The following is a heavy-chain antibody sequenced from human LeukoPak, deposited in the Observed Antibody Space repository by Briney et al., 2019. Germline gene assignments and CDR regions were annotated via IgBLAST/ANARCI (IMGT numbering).Heavy chain of an antibody. V-gene: IGHV1-18*01. Sequence: ASVKVSCKASGYTFTSYGISWVRQAPGQGLEWMGWISAYSGNTNYAQKLQGRVTMTTDTSTSTAYMELRSLRSDDTAVYYCARGFTYYYDSSGYYYSENWFDPWGQGTLVTVSS. J-gene: IGHJ5*02. D-gene: IGHD3-22*01. CDR1: GYTFTSYG. CDR3: ARGFTYYYDSSGYYYSENWFDP. CDR2: ISAYSGNT.